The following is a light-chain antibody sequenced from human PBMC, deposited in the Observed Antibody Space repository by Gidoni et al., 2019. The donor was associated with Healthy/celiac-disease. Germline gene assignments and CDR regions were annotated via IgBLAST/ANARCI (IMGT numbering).Light chain of an antibody. CDR3: QQYNSYLLFT. Sequence: DIQMTQSTSTLSASVGDRVTITCLASQSISSRLAWYQQKPGKTPKLLIYKASSLESGVPSRFSGSGSGTEFTLTISSLQPDDFATYYCQQYNSYLLFTFGPGTKVDIK. CDR2: KAS. J-gene: IGKJ3*01. V-gene: IGKV1-5*03. CDR1: QSISSR.